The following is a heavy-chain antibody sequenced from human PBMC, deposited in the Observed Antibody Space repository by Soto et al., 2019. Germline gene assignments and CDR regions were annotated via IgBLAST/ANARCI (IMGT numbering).Heavy chain of an antibody. Sequence: PSETLSLTCTVSGGSISSSSYYWGWIRQPPGKGLEWTGSIYYSGSTYYNPSLKSRVTISVDTSKNQFSPKLSSVTAADTAVYYCARNRRFGGYYYYGMDVWGQGTTVTVSS. CDR3: ARNRRFGGYYYYGMDV. V-gene: IGHV4-39*07. J-gene: IGHJ6*02. CDR1: GGSISSSSYY. CDR2: IYYSGST. D-gene: IGHD3-16*01.